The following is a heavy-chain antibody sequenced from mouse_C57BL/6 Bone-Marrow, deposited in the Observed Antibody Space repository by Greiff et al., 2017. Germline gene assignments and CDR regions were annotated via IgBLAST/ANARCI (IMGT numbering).Heavy chain of an antibody. CDR2: INPSNGGT. CDR3: ARSRGYYGSYVSN. Sequence: QVQLKQSGTELVKPGASVKLSCKASGYTFTSYWMHWVKQRPGQGLEWIGNINPSNGGTNYNEKFKSKATLTVDKSSSTAYMQLSSLTSEDSAVYDCARSRGYYGSYVSNGGQGTTLTVSS. J-gene: IGHJ2*01. V-gene: IGHV1-53*01. D-gene: IGHD2-1*01. CDR1: GYTFTSYW.